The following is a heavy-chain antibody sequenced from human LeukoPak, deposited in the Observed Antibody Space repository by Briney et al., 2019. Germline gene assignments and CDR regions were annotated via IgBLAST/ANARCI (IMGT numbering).Heavy chain of an antibody. CDR3: ARVIPGQWLVPSVFDY. Sequence: SETLSLTCTVSGGSIPSYYWSWIRQPPGKGLEWIGYIYYSGSTNYNPSLKSRVTISVDTSKNQFSLKLSSVTAADTAVYYCARVIPGQWLVPSVFDYWGQGTLVTVSS. CDR2: IYYSGST. D-gene: IGHD6-19*01. V-gene: IGHV4-59*01. J-gene: IGHJ4*02. CDR1: GGSIPSYY.